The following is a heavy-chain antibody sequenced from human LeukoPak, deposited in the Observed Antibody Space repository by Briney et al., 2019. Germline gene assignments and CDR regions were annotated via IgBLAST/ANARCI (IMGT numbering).Heavy chain of an antibody. CDR3: ASTMVRGVP. D-gene: IGHD3-10*01. V-gene: IGHV3-74*01. Sequence: GGSLRLSCAASGFTFSSYWMHWVRQAPGKGLVWVSRIKSDGSSTDYADSVKGRFTISRDNAKNTLYLQMNSLRAEDTAVYYCASTMVRGVPWGQGTLVTVSS. J-gene: IGHJ5*02. CDR1: GFTFSSYW. CDR2: IKSDGSST.